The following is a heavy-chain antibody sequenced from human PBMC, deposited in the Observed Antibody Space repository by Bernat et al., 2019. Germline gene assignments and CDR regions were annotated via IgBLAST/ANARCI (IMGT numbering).Heavy chain of an antibody. J-gene: IGHJ6*03. CDR3: AGLGYQLLYYYYYYMDV. D-gene: IGHD2-2*01. CDR1: GGSISSSSYY. CDR2: IYYSGGT. Sequence: QLQLQESGPGLVKPSETLSLTCTVSGGSISSSSYYWGWIRQPPGTGLEWIGSIYYSGGTCYNPSLKSRVTMSVDTSKNQFSLKLSSVTAADTAVYYCAGLGYQLLYYYYYYMDVWGKGTTITVSS. V-gene: IGHV4-39*01.